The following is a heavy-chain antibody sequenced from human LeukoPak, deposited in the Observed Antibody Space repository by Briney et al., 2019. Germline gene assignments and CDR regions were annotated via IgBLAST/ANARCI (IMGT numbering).Heavy chain of an antibody. CDR2: INHSGST. D-gene: IGHD3-22*01. V-gene: IGHV4-34*01. J-gene: IGHJ4*02. CDR3: ARGRKRITMIVVVITSAYGFDY. CDR1: GGSFSGYY. Sequence: SETLSLTCAVYGGSFSGYYWSWIRQPPGKGLEWIGEINHSGSTNYNLSLKSRVTISVDTSKNQFSLKLSSVTAADTAVYYCARGRKRITMIVVVITSAYGFDYWGQGTLVTVSS.